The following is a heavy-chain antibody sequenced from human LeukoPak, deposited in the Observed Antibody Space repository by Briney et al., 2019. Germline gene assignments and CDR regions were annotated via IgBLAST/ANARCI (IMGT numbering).Heavy chain of an antibody. D-gene: IGHD2-15*01. CDR3: ARGYCSGGSCDTPYYYYGMDV. CDR2: INADNGNT. CDR1: GYTFTSYA. J-gene: IGHJ6*04. Sequence: ASVKVSCKASGYTFTSYAMHWVRQAPGQRLEWMGWINADNGNTKYSQKFQGRVTITRDTSASTAYMELSSLRSEDTAVYYCARGYCSGGSCDTPYYYYGMDVWGKGTTVTVSS. V-gene: IGHV1-3*01.